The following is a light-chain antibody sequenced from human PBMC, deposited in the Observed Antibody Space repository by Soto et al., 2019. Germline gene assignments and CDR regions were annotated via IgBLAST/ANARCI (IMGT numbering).Light chain of an antibody. CDR1: QSVSSSY. J-gene: IGKJ2*01. Sequence: EIVLTQSPGTLSLSPGERATLSCRASQSVSSSYLAWYQQKPGQAPRLLIYGASSSASGIPDRFSGSGSGTDFTHTISGLEPEDFAVYYCQQYGSSPMYTFGQGTKLEIK. V-gene: IGKV3-20*01. CDR3: QQYGSSPMYT. CDR2: GAS.